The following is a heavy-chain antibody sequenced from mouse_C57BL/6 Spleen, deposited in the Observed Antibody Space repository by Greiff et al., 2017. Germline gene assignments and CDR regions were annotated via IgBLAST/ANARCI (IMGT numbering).Heavy chain of an antibody. Sequence: QVQLKQPGAELVRPGSSVKLSCKASGYTFTSYWMDWVKQRPGQGLEWIGNIYPSDSETHYNQKFKDKATLTVDKSSSTAYMQLSSLTSEDSAVYYCAREGDGNLSYFDYWGQGTTLTVSS. V-gene: IGHV1-61*01. J-gene: IGHJ2*01. CDR3: AREGDGNLSYFDY. CDR1: GYTFTSYW. CDR2: IYPSDSET. D-gene: IGHD2-1*01.